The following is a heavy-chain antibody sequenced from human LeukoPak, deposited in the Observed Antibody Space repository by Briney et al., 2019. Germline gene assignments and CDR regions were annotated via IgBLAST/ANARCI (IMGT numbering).Heavy chain of an antibody. CDR1: GCTFTSYG. CDR3: ARDLAGYSYYYYYGMDV. J-gene: IGHJ6*02. CDR2: ISAYNGNT. Sequence: ASVKVSSKASGCTFTSYGISWVRQAPGQGLEWMGWISAYNGNTNYAQKLQGRVTMTTDTSTSTAYMELRSLRSDDTAVYYCARDLAGYSYYYYYGMDVWGQGTTVTVSS. D-gene: IGHD5-18*01. V-gene: IGHV1-18*01.